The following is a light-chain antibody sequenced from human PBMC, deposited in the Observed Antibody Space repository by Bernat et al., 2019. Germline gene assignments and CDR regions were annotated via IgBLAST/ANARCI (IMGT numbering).Light chain of an antibody. CDR1: ALAQQN. Sequence: SYELTQPPSVSVSPGQTARITCSGDALAQQNTYWYQQKSGQAPVVLIYKDSERPSGIPERISGSSSGTTVTLTISGVQPEDEADYYCQSADNSGTYFFGTGTKVTVL. J-gene: IGLJ1*01. V-gene: IGLV3-25*03. CDR3: QSADNSGTYF. CDR2: KDS.